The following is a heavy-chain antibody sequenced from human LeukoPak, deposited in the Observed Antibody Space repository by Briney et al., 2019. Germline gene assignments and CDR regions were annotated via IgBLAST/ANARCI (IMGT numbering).Heavy chain of an antibody. CDR3: ARGEDSSSWYDY. J-gene: IGHJ4*02. CDR2: IYYSGST. V-gene: IGHV4-59*01. CDR1: GGSFSGYY. D-gene: IGHD6-13*01. Sequence: SETLSLTCAVYGGSFSGYYWSGIRQPPGKGREWIGYIYYSGSTNYNPSLKSRVTISVDTSKNQFSLKLSSVTAADTAVYYCARGEDSSSWYDYWGQGTLVTVSS.